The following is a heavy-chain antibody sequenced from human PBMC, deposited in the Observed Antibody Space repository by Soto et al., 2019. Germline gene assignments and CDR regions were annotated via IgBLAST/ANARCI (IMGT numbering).Heavy chain of an antibody. CDR1: GDSLFTYY. V-gene: IGHV4-4*07. Sequence: SDTTSLTWPFSGDSLFTYYLCWLRTPIGTGLEWIGRVSSSGNTNANPTLSGRATMSIDTSKNQFSLRLRSVTAADTAVYYCARADYEILTGSYAMDVWGQGTTVNVSS. CDR3: ARADYEILTGSYAMDV. CDR2: VSSSGNT. J-gene: IGHJ6*02. D-gene: IGHD3-9*01.